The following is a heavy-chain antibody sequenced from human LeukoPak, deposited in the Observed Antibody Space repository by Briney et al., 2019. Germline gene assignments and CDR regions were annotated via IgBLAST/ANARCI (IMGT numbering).Heavy chain of an antibody. V-gene: IGHV3-11*04. CDR3: ARDAKYGSGSYYYYYMDV. Sequence: GGSLRLSCAASGFTFSDYYMSWIRQAPGKGLEWVSYISSSGSTIYYADSVKGRFTISRDNAKNSLYLQMNSLRAEDTAVYYCARDAKYGSGSYYYYYMDVWGKGTTVTVSS. D-gene: IGHD3-10*01. J-gene: IGHJ6*03. CDR2: ISSSGSTI. CDR1: GFTFSDYY.